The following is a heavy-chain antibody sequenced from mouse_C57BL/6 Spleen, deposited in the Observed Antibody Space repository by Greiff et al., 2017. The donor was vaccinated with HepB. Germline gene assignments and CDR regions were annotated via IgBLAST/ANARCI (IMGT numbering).Heavy chain of an antibody. Sequence: VKLQQPGAELVKPGASVKMSCKASGYTFTSYWITWVKQRPGQGLEWIGDIYPGSGSTNYNEKFKSKATLTVDTSSSTAYMQLSSLTSEDSAVYYCARIHYDYMAWFAYWGQGTLVTVSA. CDR1: GYTFTSYW. D-gene: IGHD2-4*01. CDR2: IYPGSGST. V-gene: IGHV1-55*01. J-gene: IGHJ3*01. CDR3: ARIHYDYMAWFAY.